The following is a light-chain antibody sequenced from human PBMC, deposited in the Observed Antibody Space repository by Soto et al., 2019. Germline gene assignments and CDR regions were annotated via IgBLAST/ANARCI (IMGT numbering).Light chain of an antibody. V-gene: IGKV1-39*01. CDR1: QSIARF. CDR3: QQSHIAPYT. J-gene: IGKJ2*01. Sequence: DLQMTQSPSSLSAAVGDRVTITCRASQSIARFLNWYQQKPGEVPKLLIFGASYLRSGVPSRFSGSGSGTHFALTITSLHPQDFATYFCQQSHIAPYTFGQGTKL. CDR2: GAS.